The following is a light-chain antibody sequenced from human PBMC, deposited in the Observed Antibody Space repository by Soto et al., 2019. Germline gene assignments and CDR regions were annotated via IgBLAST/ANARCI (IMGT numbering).Light chain of an antibody. CDR1: SSNIGAGYD. CDR3: QSYDSSLSGWV. J-gene: IGLJ3*02. Sequence: QSVLTQPPSVSGAPGQRVTISCTGSSSNIGAGYDVHWYQQLPGTAPKLLIYGNSNRPSGVPDRFSGSKSGTSASLAITGPQAEDEAEYYCQSYDSSLSGWVFGGGTQLTVL. CDR2: GNS. V-gene: IGLV1-40*01.